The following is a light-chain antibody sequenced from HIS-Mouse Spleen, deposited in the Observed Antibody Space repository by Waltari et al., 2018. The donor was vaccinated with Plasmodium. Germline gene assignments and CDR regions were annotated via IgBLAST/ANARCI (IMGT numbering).Light chain of an antibody. J-gene: IGLJ2*01. Sequence: SYELTQPPSVSVSPGQTASITCSGDKLGDKYACWYQQKPGQSPVLVIYQDSKRPSGLPGRFSGSNSGNTATLTISGTQAMDEADYYCQAWDSSTAGVFGGGTKLTVL. CDR1: KLGDKY. CDR3: QAWDSSTAGV. CDR2: QDS. V-gene: IGLV3-1*01.